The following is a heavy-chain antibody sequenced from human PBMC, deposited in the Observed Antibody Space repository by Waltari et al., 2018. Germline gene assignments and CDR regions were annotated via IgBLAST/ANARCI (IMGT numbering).Heavy chain of an antibody. D-gene: IGHD2-2*02. CDR1: VLTLNLYW. V-gene: IGHV3-7*01. Sequence: EVQLVESGGGLVPPGGSLRLSCTASVLTLNLYWLPWVGQGLGKGLEWVAKIKQDGSEEYYVDSVKGRFTISRDNAKNSLYLQLSNLRADDTAVYYCASRYCTSDRCYSASYKAFDIWGQGTMVAVSS. J-gene: IGHJ3*02. CDR3: ASRYCTSDRCYSASYKAFDI. CDR2: IKQDGSEE.